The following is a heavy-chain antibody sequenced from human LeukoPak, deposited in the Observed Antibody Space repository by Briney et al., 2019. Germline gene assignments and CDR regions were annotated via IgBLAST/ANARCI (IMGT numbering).Heavy chain of an antibody. V-gene: IGHV3-74*01. CDR2: TNGDGSST. CDR1: GFTFSNYG. D-gene: IGHD1-26*01. CDR3: ARDLAYSGDF. J-gene: IGHJ4*02. Sequence: SGGSLRLSCAASGFTFSNYGMHWVRQAPGKGLVWVSRTNGDGSSTSYADSVRGRFTISRDNAKNTLYLQMNSLRAEDTAVYYCARDLAYSGDFWGQGTLVTVSS.